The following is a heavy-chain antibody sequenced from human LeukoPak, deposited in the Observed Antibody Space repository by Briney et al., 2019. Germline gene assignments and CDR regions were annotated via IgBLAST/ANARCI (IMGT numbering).Heavy chain of an antibody. D-gene: IGHD7-27*01. J-gene: IGHJ3*01. Sequence: SETLSLTCAVYGGSFSGYYWSWIRQPPGKGLEWIGEIIPRGSASYDPSLKSRITISIDTSKNQLSLKLNSVTAADTAAYYCARHLTGERAFDVWGQGTVVTVSS. CDR2: IIPRGSA. CDR1: GGSFSGYY. CDR3: ARHLTGERAFDV. V-gene: IGHV4-34*12.